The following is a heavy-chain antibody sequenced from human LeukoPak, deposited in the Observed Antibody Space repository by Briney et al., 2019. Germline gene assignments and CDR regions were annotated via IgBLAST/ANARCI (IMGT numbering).Heavy chain of an antibody. V-gene: IGHV3-7*01. CDR1: GFTFSSYW. Sequence: GGSLRLSCAASGFTFSSYWMSWVRQAPGKGLEWVANIKQDGSEKYYVDSVKGRFTISRDNAKNSLYLQMNSLRAEDTAVYYCARDSPFYDSSGYELADFDYWGQGTLVTVSS. J-gene: IGHJ4*02. CDR3: ARDSPFYDSSGYELADFDY. D-gene: IGHD3-22*01. CDR2: IKQDGSEK.